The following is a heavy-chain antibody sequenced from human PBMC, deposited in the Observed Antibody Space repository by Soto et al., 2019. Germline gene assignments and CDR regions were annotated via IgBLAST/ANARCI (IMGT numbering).Heavy chain of an antibody. V-gene: IGHV3-30*03. CDR1: GFTFSSYG. CDR2: ISYDGSNK. Sequence: GSLRLSCAASGFTFSSYGMHWVRQAPGKGLEWVAVISYDGSNKYYADSVEGRFTISRDNAKKSLYLQMNSLRDEDTAVYYCARVYYYDRSALFDPWGQGTLVTVS. J-gene: IGHJ5*02. D-gene: IGHD3-22*01. CDR3: ARVYYYDRSALFDP.